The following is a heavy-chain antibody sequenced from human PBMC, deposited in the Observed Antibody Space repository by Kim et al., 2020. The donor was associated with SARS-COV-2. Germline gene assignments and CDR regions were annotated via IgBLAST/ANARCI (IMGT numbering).Heavy chain of an antibody. CDR2: INAGNGNT. D-gene: IGHD5-18*01. V-gene: IGHV1-3*01. CDR3: AREATAACTYYYYYYGM. CDR1: GYTFTTYT. Sequence: ASVKVSCKASGYTFTTYTIHWVRQAPGQRLEWMGWINAGNGNTKYSQKFQGRVTITRDTSASTAYMELSSLRSEDTAVYFCAREATAACTYYYYYYGM. J-gene: IGHJ6*01.